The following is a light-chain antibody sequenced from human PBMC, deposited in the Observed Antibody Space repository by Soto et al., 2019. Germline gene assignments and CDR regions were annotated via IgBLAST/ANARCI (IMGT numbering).Light chain of an antibody. J-gene: IGKJ1*01. Sequence: DIVMTQSPLSLPVTPGEPASISCRSSQSLLHSNGYYYLDWYLQKPGQSPQVLIDLGSHRASGVPDRFSGSGSGTDFTLKISRVEAEDVGVYYCMQALQTPWTFGQGTKVEVK. V-gene: IGKV2-28*01. CDR2: LGS. CDR3: MQALQTPWT. CDR1: QSLLHSNGYYY.